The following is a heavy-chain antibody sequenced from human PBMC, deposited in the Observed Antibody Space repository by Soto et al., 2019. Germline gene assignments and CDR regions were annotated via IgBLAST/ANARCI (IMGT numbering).Heavy chain of an antibody. J-gene: IGHJ3*01. Sequence: QVQLQESGPGLVKPSETLSLTCTVSGGSISSYYWSWIRQPPGKGLEWIGYIFYSGSTNYDPSLHSRVTLSVDTSKTQFSQKLSSVTAADTAGYYCARRYGRAFAFGGRGTMVTVSS. V-gene: IGHV4-59*08. CDR2: IFYSGST. D-gene: IGHD4-17*01. CDR3: ARRYGRAFAF. CDR1: GGSISSYY.